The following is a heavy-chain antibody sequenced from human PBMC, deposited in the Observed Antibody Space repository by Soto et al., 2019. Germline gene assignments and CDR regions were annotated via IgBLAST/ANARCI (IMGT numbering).Heavy chain of an antibody. CDR1: GGSISSSSYY. V-gene: IGHV4-39*01. J-gene: IGHJ4*02. D-gene: IGHD3-10*01. Sequence: SETLSLTCTVSGGSISSSSYYWVWIRQSPGKGLEWIGSTYYSGGTYYNPSLKSRVTIFVDTSKNQVSLKQSSVTAADTAVYYCARGSSLLRWAYFDYWGQGTLVTVSS. CDR2: TYYSGGT. CDR3: ARGSSLLRWAYFDY.